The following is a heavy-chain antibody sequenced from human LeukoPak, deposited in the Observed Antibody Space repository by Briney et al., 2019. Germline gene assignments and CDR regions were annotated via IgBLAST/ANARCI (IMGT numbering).Heavy chain of an antibody. J-gene: IGHJ4*02. Sequence: GESLKISCEGSGYSFTSYWIGWVRQMPGKGLEWMGVIYPDDSDTRYSPSFQGQVTISADKSISTAYLQWSSLKTSDTAMYYCARRYSGSYRFDYWGQGTLVTVSS. CDR2: IYPDDSDT. V-gene: IGHV5-51*01. CDR1: GYSFTSYW. CDR3: ARRYSGSYRFDY. D-gene: IGHD1-26*01.